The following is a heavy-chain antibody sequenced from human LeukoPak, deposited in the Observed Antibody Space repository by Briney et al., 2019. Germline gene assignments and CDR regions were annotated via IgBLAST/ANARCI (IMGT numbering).Heavy chain of an antibody. CDR3: ARRAAGLHYYYYYYMDV. CDR1: GGSFSGYY. D-gene: IGHD6-13*01. V-gene: IGHV4-34*01. CDR2: INHSGST. Sequence: KASETLSLTCAVYGGSFSGYYWTWIRQPPGKGLEWIGEINHSGSTNYNPSLKSRVTISVDTSKNQFSLKLSSVTAADTAVYYCARRAAGLHYYYYYYMDVWGKGTTVTISS. J-gene: IGHJ6*03.